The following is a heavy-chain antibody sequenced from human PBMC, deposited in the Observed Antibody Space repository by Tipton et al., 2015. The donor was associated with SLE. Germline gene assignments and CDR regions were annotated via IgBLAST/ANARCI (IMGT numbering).Heavy chain of an antibody. V-gene: IGHV3-72*01. CDR2: TRNKVNSHTT. CDR3: VASGYDYRHFDY. Sequence: GSLRLSCAASGFIFSDHYMDWVRQAPGKGLEWVGRTRNKVNSHTTEYAASVKGRFTIPRDDSENSLYLQMNSLKTEDTAVYYCVASGYDYRHFDYWGQGILVTVSS. J-gene: IGHJ4*02. D-gene: IGHD5-12*01. CDR1: GFIFSDHY.